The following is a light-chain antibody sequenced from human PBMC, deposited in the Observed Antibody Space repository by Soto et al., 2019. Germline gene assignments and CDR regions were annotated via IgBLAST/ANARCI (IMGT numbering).Light chain of an antibody. CDR1: QDISNY. CDR2: DAS. J-gene: IGKJ3*01. V-gene: IGKV1-33*01. Sequence: DIQMTQSPSSLSASVGDRVTITCQASQDISNYLNWYQQKPGKAPKLVLSDASNLETGAPSRFSGSGSGTDFTFTISSLQHEDIGTYFCQQYDNLPLSFGPGTTVEI. CDR3: QQYDNLPLS.